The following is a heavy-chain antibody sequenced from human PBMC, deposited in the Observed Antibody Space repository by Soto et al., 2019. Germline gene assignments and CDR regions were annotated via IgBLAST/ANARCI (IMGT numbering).Heavy chain of an antibody. CDR1: GFTFSSYS. Sequence: EVQLVESGGGLVQPGGSLRLSCTASGFTFSSYSMNWVRQAPGKGLEWVSYITSSSSPIYYADSVKGRFTISRDNAKNSLSLRMRNLRTEDAAFYYCARSSSGWADFFDYWGQGTLVTVSS. D-gene: IGHD6-19*01. J-gene: IGHJ4*02. CDR3: ARSSSGWADFFDY. CDR2: ITSSSSPI. V-gene: IGHV3-48*01.